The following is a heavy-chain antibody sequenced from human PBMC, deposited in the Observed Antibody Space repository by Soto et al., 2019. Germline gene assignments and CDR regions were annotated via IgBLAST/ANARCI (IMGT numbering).Heavy chain of an antibody. CDR1: GFTFSSYA. D-gene: IGHD3-22*01. J-gene: IGHJ4*02. Sequence: GGSLRLSCAASGFTFSSYAMSWVRQAPGKGLEWVSAISGSGGSTYYADSVKGRFTISRDNSKNTLYLQMNRLRAEDTAVYYCAKDGEGTYYYDSSGYYSFDYWGQGTLVTVSS. CDR2: ISGSGGST. CDR3: AKDGEGTYYYDSSGYYSFDY. V-gene: IGHV3-23*01.